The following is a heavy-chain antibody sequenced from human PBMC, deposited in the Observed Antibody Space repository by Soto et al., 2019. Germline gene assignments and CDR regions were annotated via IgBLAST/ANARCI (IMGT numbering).Heavy chain of an antibody. J-gene: IGHJ6*02. CDR3: AKGMDYGSGSYYRDYYYYGMDV. CDR2: ISGSGGST. V-gene: IGHV3-23*01. D-gene: IGHD3-10*01. Sequence: EVQLLESGGGLVQPGGSLRLSCAASGFTFSSYAMSWVRQAPGKGLEWVSAISGSGGSTYYADSVKGRFTISRDNTKNTLDLQMNSRRAADTAVYYCAKGMDYGSGSYYRDYYYYGMDVWGQGTTVTVSS. CDR1: GFTFSSYA.